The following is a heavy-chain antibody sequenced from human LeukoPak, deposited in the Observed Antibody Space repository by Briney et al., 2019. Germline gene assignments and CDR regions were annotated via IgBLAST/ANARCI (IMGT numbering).Heavy chain of an antibody. CDR2: ISYDGSNK. CDR3: ARWDVVVTAITGDPAKYYFDY. J-gene: IGHJ4*02. CDR1: GFTFSSYS. D-gene: IGHD2-21*02. Sequence: QSGGSLRLSCAASGFTFSSYSMNWVRQAPGKGLEWVAVISYDGSNKYYADSVKGRFTISRDNSKNTLYLQMNSLRAEDTAVYYCARWDVVVTAITGDPAKYYFDYWGQGTLVTVSS. V-gene: IGHV3-30*03.